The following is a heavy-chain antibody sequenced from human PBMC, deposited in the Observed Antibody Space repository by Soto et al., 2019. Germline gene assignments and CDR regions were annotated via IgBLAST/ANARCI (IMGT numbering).Heavy chain of an antibody. J-gene: IGHJ4*02. Sequence: PGGSLRLSCAASGFTFSSYAMSWVRQAPGKGLEWVSAISGSGGSTYYADSVKGRFTISRDNSKNTLYLQMNSLRAEDTAVYYCAKQDGYSSGWYGDYFDYWGQGTLVTVSS. CDR2: ISGSGGST. CDR3: AKQDGYSSGWYGDYFDY. D-gene: IGHD6-19*01. V-gene: IGHV3-23*01. CDR1: GFTFSSYA.